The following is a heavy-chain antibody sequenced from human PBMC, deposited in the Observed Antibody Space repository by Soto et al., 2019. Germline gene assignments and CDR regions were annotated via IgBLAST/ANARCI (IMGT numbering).Heavy chain of an antibody. J-gene: IGHJ4*02. Sequence: WGSLRLSCAASGFTFSKYYMDWFRQAPGKGLEWVANINQDGSEKHYVDSVKGRFTISRDNAKNSLYLQMSSLTAEDSALYCCARSLDYWGQGTRVTVSS. CDR2: INQDGSEK. CDR1: GFTFSKYY. CDR3: ARSLDY. V-gene: IGHV3-7*01.